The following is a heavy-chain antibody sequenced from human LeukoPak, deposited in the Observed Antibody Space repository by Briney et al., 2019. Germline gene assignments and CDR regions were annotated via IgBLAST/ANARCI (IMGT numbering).Heavy chain of an antibody. CDR1: GFTFSSYG. CDR2: IRYDGSNE. D-gene: IGHD6-19*01. V-gene: IGHV3-30*02. J-gene: IGHJ3*02. Sequence: PGGSLRLSCAASGFTFSSYGMHWVRQVPGKGLEWVAFIRYDGSNEYYADSVKGRFTISRDNSKNTLYLQMNSLRAEDTAVYYCANGHGSSGWLDAFDIWGQGTMVTVCS. CDR3: ANGHGSSGWLDAFDI.